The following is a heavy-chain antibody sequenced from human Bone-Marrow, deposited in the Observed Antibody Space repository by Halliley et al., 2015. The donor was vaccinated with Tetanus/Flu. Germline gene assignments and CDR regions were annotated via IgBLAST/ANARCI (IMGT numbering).Heavy chain of an antibody. Sequence: KGRGCVSYITSSATTTHYAGSVKGRFTISRDNAKTSLYLQMNSLGAEDTAVYYCARESGLDAFDIWGQGTLLTVSS. CDR2: ITSSATTT. CDR3: ARESGLDAFDI. J-gene: IGHJ3*02. V-gene: IGHV3-48*03. D-gene: IGHD3-10*01.